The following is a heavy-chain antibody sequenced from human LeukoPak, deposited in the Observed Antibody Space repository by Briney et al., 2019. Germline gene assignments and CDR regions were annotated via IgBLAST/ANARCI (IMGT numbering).Heavy chain of an antibody. CDR3: ARDNYYDSSGYYLLPYYYYYYYMDV. J-gene: IGHJ6*03. Sequence: GGSLRLSCAASGFTFGNEAMSWVRQAPERGLEWVSSISAGGGTTYYADSVKGRFTISRDNAKNSLYLQMNSLRAEDTAVYYCARDNYYDSSGYYLLPYYYYYYYMDVWGKGTTVTVSS. CDR2: ISAGGGTT. CDR1: GFTFGNEA. D-gene: IGHD3-22*01. V-gene: IGHV3-23*01.